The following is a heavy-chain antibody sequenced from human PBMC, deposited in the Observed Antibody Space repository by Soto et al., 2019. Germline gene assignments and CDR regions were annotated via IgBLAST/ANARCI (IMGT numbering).Heavy chain of an antibody. Sequence: QVQLVESGGGVVQPGRSLRLSCAASGFIFSGYAMHWVRQAPGKVLEWVAVISYDGNTKYYADSVKGRFTVSRDNSNNTLYVQMTNLSAEDTAMYYCAKETSAYEIDYWGQGTLVNVSS. CDR3: AKETSAYEIDY. V-gene: IGHV3-30-3*01. J-gene: IGHJ4*02. D-gene: IGHD5-12*01. CDR1: GFIFSGYA. CDR2: ISYDGNTK.